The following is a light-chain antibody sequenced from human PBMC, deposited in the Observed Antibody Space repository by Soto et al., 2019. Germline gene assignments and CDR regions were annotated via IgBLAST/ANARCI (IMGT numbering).Light chain of an antibody. J-gene: IGLJ1*01. CDR2: ASS. CDR1: SSNIGAGYD. CDR3: SSYTSSNTLV. Sequence: QSALAQPPSVSGAPGQRVTIPCTGSSSNIGAGYDVHWYQQSPGTAPKLLIYASSIRPSGVPDRISGSKSGTSASLAISGLQAEDEADYYCSSYTSSNTLVFGTGTKLTVL. V-gene: IGLV1-40*01.